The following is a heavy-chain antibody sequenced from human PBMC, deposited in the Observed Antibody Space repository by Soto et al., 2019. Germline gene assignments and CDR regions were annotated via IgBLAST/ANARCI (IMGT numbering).Heavy chain of an antibody. CDR2: MNPNSGNT. CDR3: ARGQKNMDV. V-gene: IGHV1-8*01. J-gene: IGHJ6*03. Sequence: WVRQDNGQGLEWMGWMNPNSGNTGYAQKFQGRVTMTRNTSISTAYMELSSLRSEDTAVYYCARGQKNMDVWGKGTTVTVSS.